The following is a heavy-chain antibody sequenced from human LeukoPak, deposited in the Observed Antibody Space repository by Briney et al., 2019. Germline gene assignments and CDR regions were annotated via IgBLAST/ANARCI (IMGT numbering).Heavy chain of an antibody. D-gene: IGHD1-26*01. CDR1: GGTFSSYA. V-gene: IGHV1-69*01. Sequence: GSSVKVSCKASGGTFSSYAISWVQQAPGQGLEWMGGIIPIFGTANYAQKFQGRVTITADESTSTAYMELSSLRSGDTAVYYCARDPGSSDAFDIWGQGTMVTVSS. CDR3: ARDPGSSDAFDI. J-gene: IGHJ3*02. CDR2: IIPIFGTA.